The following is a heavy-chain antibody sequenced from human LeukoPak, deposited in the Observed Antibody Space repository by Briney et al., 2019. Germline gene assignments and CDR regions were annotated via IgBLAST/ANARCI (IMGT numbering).Heavy chain of an antibody. Sequence: GRSPRLSCEASGFTFSTYGMHWVRQAPGKGLEWVAVISNDGSNKYYADSVKGRFTISRDNSKNTLYLQMNSLTAEDTAVYYCVTSQGGRWLQSSVHWGQGTQVTVSS. CDR1: GFTFSTYG. V-gene: IGHV3-30*03. J-gene: IGHJ4*02. CDR2: ISNDGSNK. D-gene: IGHD5-24*01. CDR3: VTSQGGRWLQSSVH.